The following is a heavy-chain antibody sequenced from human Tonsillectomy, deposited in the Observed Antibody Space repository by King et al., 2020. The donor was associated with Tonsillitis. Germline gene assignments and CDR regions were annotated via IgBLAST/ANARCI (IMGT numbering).Heavy chain of an antibody. V-gene: IGHV5-51*03. CDR1: GYSFTSYW. J-gene: IGHJ5*02. Sequence: QLVQSGAEVKKPGESLKISCKGSGYSFTSYWIGWVRQMPGKGLEWMGIIYPGDSDTRYSPSFQGQVTISADKSNSTAYLQWSSLKASDTAMYYCASLTIFGGERRSWFDPWGQGTLVTVSS. CDR2: IYPGDSDT. CDR3: ASLTIFGGERRSWFDP. D-gene: IGHD3-3*01.